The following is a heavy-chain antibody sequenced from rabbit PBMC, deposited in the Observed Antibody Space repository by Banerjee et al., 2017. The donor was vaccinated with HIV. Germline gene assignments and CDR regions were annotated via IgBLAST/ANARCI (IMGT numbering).Heavy chain of an antibody. CDR2: IYPHGGSA. Sequence: QLVESGGGLVTLGGSLKLSCKASGIAFSPFAISWVRQAPGKGLEWIAYIYPHGGSADYASWVNGRFTLSLDNAQNTAFLQMTSLTDADTATYFCVRETETYAGYAGYGYYFDLWGPGTLVTVS. V-gene: IGHV1S7*01. J-gene: IGHJ4*01. CDR1: GIAFSPFA. CDR3: VRETETYAGYAGYGYYFDL. D-gene: IGHD7-1*01.